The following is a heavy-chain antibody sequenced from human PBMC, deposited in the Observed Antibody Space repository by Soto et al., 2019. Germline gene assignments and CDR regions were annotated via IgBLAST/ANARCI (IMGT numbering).Heavy chain of an antibody. D-gene: IGHD6-13*01. V-gene: IGHV5-10-1*01. Sequence: SGESLKISCMGSGYGFTSYWISWVRQMPGKGLEWMGRIDPSDSYTNYSPSFQGHVTISADKSISTAYLQWSSLKASDTAMYYCATGEYLAVAAAGTGVFRHYYYYGMDVWGQGTTVTISS. CDR1: GYGFTSYW. CDR2: IDPSDSYT. J-gene: IGHJ6*02. CDR3: ATGEYLAVAAAGTGVFRHYYYYGMDV.